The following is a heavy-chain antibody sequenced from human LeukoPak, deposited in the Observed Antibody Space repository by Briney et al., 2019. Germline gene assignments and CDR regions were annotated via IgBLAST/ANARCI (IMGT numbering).Heavy chain of an antibody. CDR2: IIPIFGTA. V-gene: IGHV1-69*13. CDR1: GGTFSSYA. Sequence: SVKVSCKASGGTFSSYAISWVRQAPGQGLEWMGGIIPIFGTANYAQKFQGRVTITADESTSTAYMELSSLRSEDTAVYYCARYGSGSYMSIDWFDPWGQGTLVTVSS. CDR3: ARYGSGSYMSIDWFDP. J-gene: IGHJ5*02. D-gene: IGHD3-10*01.